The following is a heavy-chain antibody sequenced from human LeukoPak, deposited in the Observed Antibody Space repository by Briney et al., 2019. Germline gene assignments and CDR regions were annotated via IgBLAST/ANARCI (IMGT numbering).Heavy chain of an antibody. V-gene: IGHV1-69*05. D-gene: IGHD3-10*01. CDR3: ARAPMVRGVIPDNYIDY. J-gene: IGHJ4*02. CDR2: IIPIFGTA. Sequence: ASVKVSCKASGGTFSSYAISWVRQAPGQGLEWMGRIIPIFGTANYAQKFQGRVTITTDESTSTAYMELSSLRSEDTAVYYCARAPMVRGVIPDNYIDYWGQGTLVTVSS. CDR1: GGTFSSYA.